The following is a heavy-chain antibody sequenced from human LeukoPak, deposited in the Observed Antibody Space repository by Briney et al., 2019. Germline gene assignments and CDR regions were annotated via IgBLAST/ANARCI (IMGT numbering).Heavy chain of an antibody. CDR1: GFTFSSYA. D-gene: IGHD2-2*01. CDR2: ISGSGGST. V-gene: IGHV3-23*01. J-gene: IGHJ4*02. CDR3: AKESSSSTSLTYSDY. Sequence: GGSLRLSCAASGFTFSSYAMSWFRQAPGKGLEWVSGISGSGGSTYYADSVKGRLTISRDNSKNTLYLQMNSLRAEDTAVYYCAKESSSSTSLTYSDYWGQGTLVTVSS.